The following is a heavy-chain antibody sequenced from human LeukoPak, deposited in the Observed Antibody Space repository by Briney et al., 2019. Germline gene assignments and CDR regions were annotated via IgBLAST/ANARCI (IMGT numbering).Heavy chain of an antibody. J-gene: IGHJ4*02. Sequence: PGGSLRLSCAASGFTFSSSAMSWVRQAPGKGLEWVSSITGSAATTSYADSVKGRFTISRDNSKNTPFLQMNSLRAEDTAVFYCAKRSGYTTGWFFDFWGQGTLVTVSS. CDR2: ITGSAATT. D-gene: IGHD6-19*01. V-gene: IGHV3-23*01. CDR3: AKRSGYTTGWFFDF. CDR1: GFTFSSSA.